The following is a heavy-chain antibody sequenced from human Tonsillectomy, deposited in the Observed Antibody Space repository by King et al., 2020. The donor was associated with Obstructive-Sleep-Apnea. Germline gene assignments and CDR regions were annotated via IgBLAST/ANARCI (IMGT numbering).Heavy chain of an antibody. D-gene: IGHD3-22*01. CDR3: ARGHYYDSRGYYQYYFDY. Sequence: QLQESGPGLVKPAETLSLTCTVSGGSISNYYWSWMRQSPGKGLEWIGYIYYSGSTNYNPSLRSRATISVDTSKNQFSLKRSSVTAADTAVYYCARGHYYDSRGYYQYYFDYWGQGTLVTVSS. J-gene: IGHJ4*02. CDR2: IYYSGST. CDR1: GGSISNYY. V-gene: IGHV4-59*01.